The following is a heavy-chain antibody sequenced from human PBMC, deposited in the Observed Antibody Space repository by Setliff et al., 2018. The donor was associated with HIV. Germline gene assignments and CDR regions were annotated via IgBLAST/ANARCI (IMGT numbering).Heavy chain of an antibody. CDR1: GVTFSSYS. CDR2: INNISSTI. Sequence: GGSLRLSCAASGVTFSSYSMNWVRQAPGKGLEWVSYINNISSTISYADSVKGRFTISRDNAKSSLYLQMNSLRAEDTAVYYCTRTSRAAYWGRGTLVTVSS. J-gene: IGHJ4*02. CDR3: TRTSRAAY. D-gene: IGHD6-25*01. V-gene: IGHV3-48*01.